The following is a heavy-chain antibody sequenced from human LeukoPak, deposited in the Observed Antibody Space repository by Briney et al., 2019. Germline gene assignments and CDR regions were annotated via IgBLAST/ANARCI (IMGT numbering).Heavy chain of an antibody. V-gene: IGHV3-23*01. CDR2: ISGSGGST. J-gene: IGHJ4*02. D-gene: IGHD3-10*01. CDR3: AKDLYYYGSGSYVFDY. CDR1: GFTFSSYW. Sequence: GGSLRLSCAASGFTFSSYWMSWVRQAPGKGLEWVSAISGSGGSTYYADSVKGRFTISRDNSKNTLYLQMNSLRAEDTAVYYCAKDLYYYGSGSYVFDYWGQGTLVTVSS.